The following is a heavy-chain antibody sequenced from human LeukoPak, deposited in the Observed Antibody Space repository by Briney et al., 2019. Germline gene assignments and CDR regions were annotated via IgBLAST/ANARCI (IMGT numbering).Heavy chain of an antibody. Sequence: PSETLSLTCAVSGGSISSFYWNWIRQPPGKGLEWIGNIYYSGSTNYNPSLKSRVTTSVDTSKNQFSLKLSSVTAADTAVYYCARQPYDSSGYYSAECYYGMDVWGQGTTVTVSS. J-gene: IGHJ6*02. D-gene: IGHD3-22*01. CDR1: GGSISSFY. CDR3: ARQPYDSSGYYSAECYYGMDV. V-gene: IGHV4-59*01. CDR2: IYYSGST.